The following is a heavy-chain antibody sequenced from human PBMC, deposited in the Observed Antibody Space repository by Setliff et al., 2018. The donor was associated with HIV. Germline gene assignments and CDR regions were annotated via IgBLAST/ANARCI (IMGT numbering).Heavy chain of an antibody. CDR1: GFTFNNDA. V-gene: IGHV3-66*02. D-gene: IGHD2-15*01. Sequence: PGGSLRLSCAASGFTFNNDAMTWVRQAPGKGLEWVSTIYSDGSTYHADSVKGRFTLSRDTSKNTLSLQMNSLRPEDTAVFYCARDRWACGGASCSQDGGASDIWGQGTMVTVSS. CDR3: ARDRWACGGASCSQDGGASDI. CDR2: IYSDGST. J-gene: IGHJ3*02.